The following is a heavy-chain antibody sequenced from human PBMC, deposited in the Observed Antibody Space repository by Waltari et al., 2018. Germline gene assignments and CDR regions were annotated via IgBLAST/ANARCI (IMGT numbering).Heavy chain of an antibody. CDR1: GFTFSSYA. J-gene: IGHJ4*02. V-gene: IGHV1-69*01. CDR2: IIPIFGTA. D-gene: IGHD3-22*01. Sequence: QVQLVESGGGVVQPGRSLRLSCAASGFTFSSYAISWVRQAPGQGLEWMGGIIPIFGTANYAQKFQGRVTITADESTSTAYMELSSLRSEDTAVYYCARGYYYDSSGYLFFDYWGQGTLVTVSS. CDR3: ARGYYYDSSGYLFFDY.